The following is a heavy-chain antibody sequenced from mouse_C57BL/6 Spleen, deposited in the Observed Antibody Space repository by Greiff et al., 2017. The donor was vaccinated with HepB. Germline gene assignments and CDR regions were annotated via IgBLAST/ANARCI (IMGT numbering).Heavy chain of an antibody. D-gene: IGHD4-1*01. J-gene: IGHJ2*01. CDR1: GYTFTDYY. CDR2: INPYNGGT. Sequence: VQLQQSGPVLVKPGASVKMSCKASGYTFTDYYMNWVKQSHGKSLEWIGVINPYNGGTSYNQKFKGKATLTVDKSSSTAYMELNSLTSEDSAVYYCARRLGRNGFDYWGQGTTLTVSS. CDR3: ARRLGRNGFDY. V-gene: IGHV1-19*01.